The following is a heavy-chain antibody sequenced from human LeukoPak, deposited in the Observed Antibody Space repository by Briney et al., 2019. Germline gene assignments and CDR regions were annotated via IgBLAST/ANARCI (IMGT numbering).Heavy chain of an antibody. V-gene: IGHV3-30*01. CDR3: ARGLPYSRSLLWFGENFDY. CDR1: RFTFSSYA. D-gene: IGHD3-10*01. J-gene: IGHJ4*02. CDR2: ISYDESNK. Sequence: GGSLRLSCSASRFTFSSYAMHWVRQAPGKGLEGVALISYDESNKYYADSEKGRFTISRDNFKSTLYLEMNSLRAEDTAVYYCARGLPYSRSLLWFGENFDYWGQGTLVTVSS.